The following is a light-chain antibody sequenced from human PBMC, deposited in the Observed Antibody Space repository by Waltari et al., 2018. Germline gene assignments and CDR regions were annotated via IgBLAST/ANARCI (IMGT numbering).Light chain of an antibody. CDR1: TGAVTTGHY. J-gene: IGLJ2*01. V-gene: IGLV7-46*01. CDR3: LLSYSGARV. CDR2: DTS. Sequence: QAVVTQEPSLTVSPGGTATLTCGSSTGAVTTGHYPYWFQQKSGRAPRTLISDTSNKHSWTPARFSGSLLGGKAALTLSGAQPEDEAEYYCLLSYSGARVFGGGTKLTVL.